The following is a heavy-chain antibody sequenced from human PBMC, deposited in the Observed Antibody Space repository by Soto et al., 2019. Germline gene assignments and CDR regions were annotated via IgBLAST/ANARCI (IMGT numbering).Heavy chain of an antibody. V-gene: IGHV3-21*01. CDR1: GFTFSSYS. CDR2: ISSSSSYI. J-gene: IGHJ6*02. D-gene: IGHD2-2*01. Sequence: NPGGSLRLSCAASGFTFSSYSMNWVRQSPGKGLERVSSISSSSSYIYYADSVKGRFTISRDNAKNSLYLQMNSLRAEDTAVYYCARERLPARRHSPYYYYGMDVWGQGTTVTVSS. CDR3: ARERLPARRHSPYYYYGMDV.